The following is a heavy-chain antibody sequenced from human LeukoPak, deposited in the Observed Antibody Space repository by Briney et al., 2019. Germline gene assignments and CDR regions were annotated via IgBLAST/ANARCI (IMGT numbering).Heavy chain of an antibody. CDR1: GFTFSSYT. CDR3: AREMPTTETFDY. V-gene: IGHV3-30*04. J-gene: IGHJ4*02. D-gene: IGHD1-1*01. Sequence: GGSLRLSCAASGFTFSSYTMHWVRQAPGKGLEWVAVISYDGSNKYYADSVKGRFTISRDNSKNTLYLQMSSLRAEDTAVYHCAREMPTTETFDYWGQGTLVTVSS. CDR2: ISYDGSNK.